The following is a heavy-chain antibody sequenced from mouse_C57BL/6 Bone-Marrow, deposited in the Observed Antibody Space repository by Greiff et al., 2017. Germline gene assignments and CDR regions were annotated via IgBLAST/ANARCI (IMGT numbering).Heavy chain of an antibody. V-gene: IGHV1-64*01. CDR1: GYTFTSYW. CDR3: ARAGQYYYGSSGAMDY. Sequence: QVQLQQPGAELVKPGASVKLSCKASGYTFTSYWMHWVKQRPGQGLEWIGMIHPNSGSTNYNEKFKSKATLTVDKSSSTAYMQLSSLTSEDSAVYYCARAGQYYYGSSGAMDYWGQGTSVTVSS. D-gene: IGHD1-1*01. J-gene: IGHJ4*01. CDR2: IHPNSGST.